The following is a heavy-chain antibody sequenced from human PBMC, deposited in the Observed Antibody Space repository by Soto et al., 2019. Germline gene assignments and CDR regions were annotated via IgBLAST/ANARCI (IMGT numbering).Heavy chain of an antibody. V-gene: IGHV4-39*01. CDR3: VRTSITSQYGAGYFKY. CDR2: ISYTGST. CDR1: GGSISSSSY. J-gene: IGHJ4*02. Sequence: QLQLQESGPGLVKPSETLSLTCTVSGGSISSSSYWGWIRQPPGKGLEWIGSISYTGSTYYNPSLKSRVTVSVDTSKNQFSLKLSSVTAADTAVYYCVRTSITSQYGAGYFKYWGQGTLVTVSS. D-gene: IGHD2-2*01.